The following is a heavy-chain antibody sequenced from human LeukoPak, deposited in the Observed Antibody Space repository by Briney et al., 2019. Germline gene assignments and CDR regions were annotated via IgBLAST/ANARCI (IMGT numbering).Heavy chain of an antibody. D-gene: IGHD5-18*01. CDR3: AREIQLWAHFDY. V-gene: IGHV1-2*06. CDR2: INPNSGGT. CDR1: GYTFTSYG. Sequence: ASVKVSCKASGYTFTSYGISWVRQAPGQGLEWMGRINPNSGGTNYAQKSQGRVTMTRDTSISTAYMELSRLRSDDTAVYYCAREIQLWAHFDYWGQGTLVTVSS. J-gene: IGHJ4*02.